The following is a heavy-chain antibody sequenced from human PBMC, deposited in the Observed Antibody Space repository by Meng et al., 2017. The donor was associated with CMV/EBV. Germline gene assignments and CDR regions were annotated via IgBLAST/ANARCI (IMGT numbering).Heavy chain of an antibody. J-gene: IGHJ3*02. CDR1: GFTFSSYW. D-gene: IGHD3-16*01. CDR3: ARDQGGAFDI. Sequence: ETLSLTCAASGFTFSSYWMHWVRQVPGKGLVWVSHTNSDGSSTSYADSVKGRFTISRDNAKNTLYLQMNSLRAEDTAVYYCARDQGGAFDIWGQGTMVTVS. CDR2: TNSDGSST. V-gene: IGHV3-74*01.